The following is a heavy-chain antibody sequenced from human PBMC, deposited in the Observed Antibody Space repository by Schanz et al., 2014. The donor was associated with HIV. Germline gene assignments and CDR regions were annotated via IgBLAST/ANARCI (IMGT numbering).Heavy chain of an antibody. D-gene: IGHD5-12*01. Sequence: QVQLVESGGGVVQPGRSLRLSCAASGFTFSSYGIHWVRQAPGKGLEWVAMISYDGSDKYYADSVKGRFTISRDNAKNSLYLQMNSLRDDDTAVYYCARGAAEMATMTPWRYWGQGTLVTVSS. J-gene: IGHJ4*02. CDR2: ISYDGSDK. CDR3: ARGAAEMATMTPWRY. V-gene: IGHV3-30*03. CDR1: GFTFSSYG.